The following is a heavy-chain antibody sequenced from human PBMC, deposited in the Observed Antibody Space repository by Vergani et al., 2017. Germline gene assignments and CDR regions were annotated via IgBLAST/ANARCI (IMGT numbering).Heavy chain of an antibody. CDR3: ARGGYARKALDY. D-gene: IGHD3-10*02. Sequence: QVQLQESGPGLVKPSETLSLTCTVSGGSISSYYWSWIRQPPGKGLEWIGYIYYSGSTNYNPSLKRRFTISVDTSKNQFSLKLSSVTAADTAVYYCARGGYARKALDYWGQGTLVTVSS. V-gene: IGHV4-59*01. CDR2: IYYSGST. CDR1: GGSISSYY. J-gene: IGHJ4*02.